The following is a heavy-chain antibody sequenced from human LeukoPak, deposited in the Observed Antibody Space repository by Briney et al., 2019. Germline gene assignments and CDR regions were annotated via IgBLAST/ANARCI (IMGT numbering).Heavy chain of an antibody. CDR3: ARGWRYSSGWRPLTD. Sequence: GASVKVSCKASGYTFTTYDIAWVRQAAGQGLEWMGWMNPNTGNTGYAQRFQGRVAMTTDTSTSTAYMELRSLRSDDTAVYYCARGWRYSSGWRPLTDWGQGTLVTVSS. CDR2: MNPNTGNT. D-gene: IGHD6-19*01. V-gene: IGHV1-8*01. CDR1: GYTFTTYD. J-gene: IGHJ4*02.